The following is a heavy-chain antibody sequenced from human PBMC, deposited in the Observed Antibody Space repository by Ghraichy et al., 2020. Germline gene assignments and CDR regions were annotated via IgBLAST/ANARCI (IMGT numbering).Heavy chain of an antibody. Sequence: GSLSLTCAVYGGSFSGYYWSWIRQPPGKGLEWIGEINHSGSTNYNPSLKSRVTISVDTSKNQFSLKLSSVTAADTAVYYCAREGMITFGGVIVIGWFDPWGQGTLVTVSS. CDR1: GGSFSGYY. CDR3: AREGMITFGGVIVIGWFDP. CDR2: INHSGST. V-gene: IGHV4-34*01. D-gene: IGHD3-16*02. J-gene: IGHJ5*02.